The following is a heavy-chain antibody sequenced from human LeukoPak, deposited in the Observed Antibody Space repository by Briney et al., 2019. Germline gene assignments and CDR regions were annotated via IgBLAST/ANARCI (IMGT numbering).Heavy chain of an antibody. J-gene: IGHJ4*02. Sequence: GGSLRLSCAAAGFTFSSYAMSWVRQAPGKGLEWVSAISGSGGSTYYADSVKGRFTISRDNSKNPLYLQMNSLRAEDTAVYYCAKPNINYYDSTSAGYYFDYWGQGTLVTVSS. D-gene: IGHD3-22*01. CDR3: AKPNINYYDSTSAGYYFDY. V-gene: IGHV3-23*01. CDR1: GFTFSSYA. CDR2: ISGSGGST.